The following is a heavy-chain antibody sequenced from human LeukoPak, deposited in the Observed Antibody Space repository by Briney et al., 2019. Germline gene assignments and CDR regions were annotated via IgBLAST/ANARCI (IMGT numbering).Heavy chain of an antibody. CDR1: GLTFSSYA. CDR2: IWYDGSNR. Sequence: GGSLRLSCAASGLTFSSYAMHWVRQAPGKGLEWVAVIWYDGSNRYYADSVRGRFTISRENSKNTLYLQMNSLRAEDTAVYYCARSRVDYWGQGTLVTVSS. V-gene: IGHV3-33*01. J-gene: IGHJ4*02. CDR3: ARSRVDY.